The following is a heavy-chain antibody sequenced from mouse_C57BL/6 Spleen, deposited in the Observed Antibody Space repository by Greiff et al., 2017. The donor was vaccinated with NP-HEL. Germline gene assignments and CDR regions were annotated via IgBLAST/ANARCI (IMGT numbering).Heavy chain of an antibody. J-gene: IGHJ3*01. CDR3: ARAGVYYDYDAAWFAY. CDR1: GYTFTSYW. D-gene: IGHD2-4*01. V-gene: IGHV1-53*01. CDR2: INPSNGGT. Sequence: QVQLQQPGTELAKPGASVKLSCKASGYTFTSYWMHWVKQRPGQGLEWIGNINPSNGGTNYNEKFKSKATLTVDKSSSTAYMQLSSLTSEDSAVYYCARAGVYYDYDAAWFAYWGQGTLVTVSA.